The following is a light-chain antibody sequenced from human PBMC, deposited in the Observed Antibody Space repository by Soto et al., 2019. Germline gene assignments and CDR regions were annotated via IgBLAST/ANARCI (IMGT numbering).Light chain of an antibody. J-gene: IGLJ1*01. CDR2: DVS. CDR3: SSYTSSSTLWV. Sequence: QSALTQPASVSGSPGQSITISCTGTSSDVGGYNYDSWYQQHPGKAPKLMIYDVSNRPSGVSNRFSGSKSGNTASLTISGLQAEDEADYYCSSYTSSSTLWVFGTGTKLTVL. V-gene: IGLV2-14*01. CDR1: SSDVGGYNY.